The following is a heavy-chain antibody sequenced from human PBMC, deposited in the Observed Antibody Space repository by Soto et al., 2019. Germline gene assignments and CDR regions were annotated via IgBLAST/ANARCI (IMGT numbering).Heavy chain of an antibody. Sequence: SETLSLTCTVSGGSISSGGYYWSWIRQHPGKGLEWIGYIYYSGSTYYNPSLKSRVTISVDTSKNQFSLKLSSVTAADTAVYYCARVFHTKGYCTNGVCPNWFDPWGQGTLVTVSS. V-gene: IGHV4-31*03. CDR2: IYYSGST. J-gene: IGHJ5*02. CDR3: ARVFHTKGYCTNGVCPNWFDP. CDR1: GGSISSGGYY. D-gene: IGHD2-8*01.